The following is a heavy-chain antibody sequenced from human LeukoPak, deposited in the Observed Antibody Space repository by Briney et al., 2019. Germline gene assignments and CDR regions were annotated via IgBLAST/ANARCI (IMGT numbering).Heavy chain of an antibody. Sequence: GGSLRLSCAASGFTFSIYSMNWVRQAPGKGLEWVSSISSSSSYIYYADSVKGRFTISRDNAKNSLYLQMNSLRAEDTAVYYCARDSDFWSGYLNYYYYYGMDVWGQGTTVTVSS. D-gene: IGHD3-3*01. CDR2: ISSSSSYI. CDR1: GFTFSIYS. V-gene: IGHV3-21*01. CDR3: ARDSDFWSGYLNYYYYYGMDV. J-gene: IGHJ6*02.